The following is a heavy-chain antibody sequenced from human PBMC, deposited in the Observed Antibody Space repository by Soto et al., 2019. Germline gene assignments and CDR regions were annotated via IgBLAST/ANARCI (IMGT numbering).Heavy chain of an antibody. J-gene: IGHJ6*02. D-gene: IGHD4-17*01. V-gene: IGHV4-30-4*08. CDR2: IYYNGNT. CDR1: GGSISSGPYS. Sequence: PSETLSLTCTVSGGSISSGPYSWGWIRQPPGKGLEWIGHIYYNGNTYYNPSLKSRLTMSLDTSQNQFSLHLTSVIAADSASYFCARATTVTSSFFYYGLDVWGQGTTVTVSS. CDR3: ARATTVTSSFFYYGLDV.